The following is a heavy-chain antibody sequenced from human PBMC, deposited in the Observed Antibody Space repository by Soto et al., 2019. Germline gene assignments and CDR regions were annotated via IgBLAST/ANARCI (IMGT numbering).Heavy chain of an antibody. CDR2: ISYDGNNK. V-gene: IGHV3-30*18. CDR3: AKDHLPSTVTTPGY. Sequence: QVQLVESGGGVVQPGRSLRLSCAASGFTFSTYGMHWVRQAPGKGLEWVAVISYDGNNKYYADSVKGRFTIARDNSKNTLFLQMDSLRAEDTAVYYCAKDHLPSTVTTPGYWVQGTLVTVSS. D-gene: IGHD4-17*01. J-gene: IGHJ4*02. CDR1: GFTFSTYG.